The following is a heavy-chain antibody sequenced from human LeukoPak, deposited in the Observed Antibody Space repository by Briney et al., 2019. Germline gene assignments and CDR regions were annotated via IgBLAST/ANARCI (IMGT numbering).Heavy chain of an antibody. CDR3: ARDHCVSSGCYEDYYYGMDV. Sequence: ASVKVSCKASGYTFTGYYMQWVRQAPGQGLEWMGWINPNSGGTNYAQTFQGRGTMTRDTSISTAYMELSRLRSDDTAVYFCARDHCVSSGCYEDYYYGMDVWGRGTTVTVSS. D-gene: IGHD6-25*01. CDR1: GYTFTGYY. CDR2: INPNSGGT. J-gene: IGHJ6*02. V-gene: IGHV1-2*02.